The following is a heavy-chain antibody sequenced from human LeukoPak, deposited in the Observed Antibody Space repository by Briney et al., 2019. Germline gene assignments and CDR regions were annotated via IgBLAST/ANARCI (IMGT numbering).Heavy chain of an antibody. CDR1: GFTFDDCA. J-gene: IGHJ3*02. CDR3: AKDATPDCSGGSCDNDAFDI. D-gene: IGHD2-15*01. CDR2: ISGDGGST. V-gene: IGHV3-43*02. Sequence: GGSLRLSCAASGFTFDDCAMHWVRQAPGKGLEWVSLISGDGGSTYYADSVKGRFTISRDNSKNSLYLQMNSLRTEDTALYYCAKDATPDCSGGSCDNDAFDIWGQGTMVTVSS.